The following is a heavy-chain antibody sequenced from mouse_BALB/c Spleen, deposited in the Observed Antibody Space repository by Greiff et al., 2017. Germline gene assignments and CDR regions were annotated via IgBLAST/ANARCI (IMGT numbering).Heavy chain of an antibody. V-gene: IGHV2-5*01. D-gene: IGHD2-14*01. Sequence: QVQLQQSGPRLVQPSQSLSITCTVSGFSLTSYGVHWVRQSPGKGLEWLGVIWRGGSTDYNAAFMSRLSITKDNSKSQVFYKMNSLQADDTAIYYCAKRWDRYYAMDYWGQGTSVTVSS. CDR2: IWRGGST. CDR3: AKRWDRYYAMDY. J-gene: IGHJ4*01. CDR1: GFSLTSYG.